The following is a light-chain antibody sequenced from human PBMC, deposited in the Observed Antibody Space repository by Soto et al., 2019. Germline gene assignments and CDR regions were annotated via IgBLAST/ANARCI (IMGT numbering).Light chain of an antibody. CDR1: QSISSY. V-gene: IGKV1-39*01. J-gene: IGKJ5*01. Sequence: DIQLTQSPSSLSASVGDRVTITCRAGQSISSYLNWYQQRPGKAPNLLIYATSSLRTGVPSRFRGSRSGADFTLTISNLQPEDFATYYCQQSYSTPPTTFGQGTRLEIK. CDR3: QQSYSTPPTT. CDR2: ATS.